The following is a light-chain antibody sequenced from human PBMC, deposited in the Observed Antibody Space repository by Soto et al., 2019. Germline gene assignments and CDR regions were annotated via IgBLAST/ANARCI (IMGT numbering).Light chain of an antibody. CDR1: QGISSA. V-gene: IGKV1D-13*01. CDR3: QQYNNYPRT. Sequence: AIQLTQSPSSLSASVGDRVTITCRASQGISSALAWYQQKPGKAPKLLIYAASSLQSGVPSRFSGSGSGTEFTLTISNLQPDDFATYFCQQYNNYPRTFGQGTKVDIK. CDR2: AAS. J-gene: IGKJ1*01.